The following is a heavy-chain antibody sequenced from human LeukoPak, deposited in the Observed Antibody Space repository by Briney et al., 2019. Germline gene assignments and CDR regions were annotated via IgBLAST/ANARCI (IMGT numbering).Heavy chain of an antibody. V-gene: IGHV4-39*07. D-gene: IGHD3-22*01. CDR2: INHSGST. Sequence: SETLSLTCTVSGGSISSGGYYWSWIRQPPGKGLEWIGEINHSGSTNYNPSLKSRVTISVDTSKNQFSLKLSSVTAADTAVYYCARGHDSSGYASNDGKSFDYWGQGTLVTVSS. CDR3: ARGHDSSGYASNDGKSFDY. J-gene: IGHJ4*02. CDR1: GGSISSGGYY.